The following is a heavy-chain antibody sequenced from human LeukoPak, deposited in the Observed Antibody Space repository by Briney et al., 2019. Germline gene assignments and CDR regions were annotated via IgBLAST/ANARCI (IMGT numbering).Heavy chain of an antibody. CDR1: GYTFTGYY. V-gene: IGHV1-2*02. CDR2: INPNSGGT. CDR3: ARLNILTGPYYFDY. J-gene: IGHJ4*02. Sequence: ASVKVSCKASGYTFTGYYMHWVRQAPEQGLEWMGWINPNSGGTNYAQKFQGRVTMTRDTSISTAYMELSRLRSDDTAVYYCARLNILTGPYYFDYWGQGTLVTVSS. D-gene: IGHD3-9*01.